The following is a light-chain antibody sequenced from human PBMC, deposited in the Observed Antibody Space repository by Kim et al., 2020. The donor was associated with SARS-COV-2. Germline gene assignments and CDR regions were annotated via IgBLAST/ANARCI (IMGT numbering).Light chain of an antibody. J-gene: IGLJ3*02. Sequence: QSALTQPASVSGSPGQSITVSCSGTSSDVGAHNYVCWYQQYPDKPPKLIIYDDTKRRSEISDRFSGSKSGNTASLTISGLQAEDEADYYCSSYTTDNTWVFGGGTQLTVL. V-gene: IGLV2-14*01. CDR2: DDT. CDR3: SSYTTDNTWV. CDR1: SSDVGAHNY.